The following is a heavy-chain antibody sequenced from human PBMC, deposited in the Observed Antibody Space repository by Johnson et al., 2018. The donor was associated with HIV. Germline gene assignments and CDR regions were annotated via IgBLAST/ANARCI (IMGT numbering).Heavy chain of an antibody. CDR3: AKDWSRTVGATLGPGAFDI. V-gene: IGHV3-20*04. CDR2: INWNGGRT. D-gene: IGHD1-26*01. J-gene: IGHJ3*02. CDR1: GFTFDDYD. Sequence: VQLVESGGGVVRPGESLRLSCAASGFTFDDYDMKWVRQAPGKGLEWVSGINWNGGRTDYADSVKGRFTIYRDNAKKSLYLQMNSLRAEDTAVYYCAKDWSRTVGATLGPGAFDIWGQGTMVTVSS.